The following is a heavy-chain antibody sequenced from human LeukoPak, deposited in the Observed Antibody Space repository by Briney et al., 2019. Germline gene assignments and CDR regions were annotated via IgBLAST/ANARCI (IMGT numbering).Heavy chain of an antibody. CDR3: VRVCCGGVRPFDY. D-gene: IGHD2-21*01. Sequence: PSETLSLTCTVSGGSFSTYYWGWIRQPPGQRLELIGFIYYTGSTNYNPSLKSRVSISLDTSQNQFSLKMTSLTAADTAVYYCVRVCCGGVRPFDYWGQGTLVAASS. CDR1: GGSFSTYY. V-gene: IGHV4-59*01. J-gene: IGHJ4*02. CDR2: IYYTGST.